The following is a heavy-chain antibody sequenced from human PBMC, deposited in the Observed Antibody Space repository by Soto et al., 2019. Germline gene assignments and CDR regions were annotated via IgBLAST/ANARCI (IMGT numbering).Heavy chain of an antibody. CDR3: ASSYGSGYRAFDY. J-gene: IGHJ4*02. V-gene: IGHV1-69*02. CDR2: INPILSMS. CDR1: GDTFTFYS. Sequence: QVQLVQSGAEVKRPGSSVKVSCKASGDTFTFYSINWVRQAPGLGLEWMGRINPILSMSNYAQRFQGRVTMTGGKSTSNAYLELSWPRSEDTAIHYCASSYGSGYRAFDYWGQGALVTVSS. D-gene: IGHD3-10*01.